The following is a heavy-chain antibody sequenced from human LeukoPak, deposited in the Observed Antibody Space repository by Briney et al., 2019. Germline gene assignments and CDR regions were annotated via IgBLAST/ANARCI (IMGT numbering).Heavy chain of an antibody. V-gene: IGHV1-2*06. D-gene: IGHD6-13*01. CDR3: ARDPVSIAAAGTALQH. CDR1: GYTFTGYY. J-gene: IGHJ1*01. Sequence: GASVKVSCKASGYTFTGYYLHWVRQAPGQGLEWMGRINPDSGGTNCVQKFQGRVTMTRDTSITTAYMELSRLRSDDTAVYYCARDPVSIAAAGTALQHWGQGTLVTVSS. CDR2: INPDSGGT.